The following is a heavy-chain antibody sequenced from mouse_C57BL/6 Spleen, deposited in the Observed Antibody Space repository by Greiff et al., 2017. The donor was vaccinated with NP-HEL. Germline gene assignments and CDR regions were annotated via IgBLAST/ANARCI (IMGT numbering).Heavy chain of an antibody. V-gene: IGHV5-6*01. CDR3: ARHGGDPVPMDY. CDR1: GFTFSSYG. Sequence: EVQLVESGGDLVKPGGSLKLSCAASGFTFSSYGMSWVRQTPDKRLEWVATISSGGSYTYYPASVKGRFTISRDNAKNTLYLQMSSLKSEDTAMYYCARHGGDPVPMDYWGQGTSVTVSS. D-gene: IGHD1-1*01. J-gene: IGHJ4*01. CDR2: ISSGGSYT.